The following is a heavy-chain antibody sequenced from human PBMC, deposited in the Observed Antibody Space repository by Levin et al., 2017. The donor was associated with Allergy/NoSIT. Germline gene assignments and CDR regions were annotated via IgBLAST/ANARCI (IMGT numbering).Heavy chain of an antibody. D-gene: IGHD6-6*01. CDR1: GFSFNTYS. CDR2: ISGSGAYI. Sequence: SGGSLRLSCAASGFSFNTYSMNWVRQPPGKGLEWVSSISGSGAYIYYADSIKGRFTISRDNARNSLFLQMSSLRVEDTAVYYCARGIATRHVDYWGQGTLVTVSS. J-gene: IGHJ4*02. V-gene: IGHV3-21*01. CDR3: ARGIATRHVDY.